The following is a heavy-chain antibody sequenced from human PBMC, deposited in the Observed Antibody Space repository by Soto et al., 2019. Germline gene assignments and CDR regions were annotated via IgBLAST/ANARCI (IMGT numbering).Heavy chain of an antibody. CDR3: ARYCSSTSCDHYFDY. J-gene: IGHJ4*02. CDR1: GYSFPNYD. V-gene: IGHV1-18*01. CDR2: ISPYNGDT. D-gene: IGHD2-2*01. Sequence: ASVKVSCKASGYSFPNYDISWVRQAPGQGLEWMGWISPYNGDTNYAQKLQGRVTMTTDTSTSTAYMELRSLRSDDTAVYYCARYCSSTSCDHYFDYWGQGTLVTVSS.